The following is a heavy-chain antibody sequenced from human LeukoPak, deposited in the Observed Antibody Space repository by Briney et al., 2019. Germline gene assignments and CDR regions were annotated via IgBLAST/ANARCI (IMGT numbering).Heavy chain of an antibody. D-gene: IGHD2-15*01. CDR1: GFTFSSYA. Sequence: GESLKISCAASGFTFSSYAMSWVRQAPGKGLEWVSAISGSGGSTYYADSVKGRFTISRDNSKNTLYLQMNSLRAEDTAVYYCAKAGVDIVVVVAARYWYFDLWGRGTLVTVSS. CDR2: ISGSGGST. V-gene: IGHV3-23*01. CDR3: AKAGVDIVVVVAARYWYFDL. J-gene: IGHJ2*01.